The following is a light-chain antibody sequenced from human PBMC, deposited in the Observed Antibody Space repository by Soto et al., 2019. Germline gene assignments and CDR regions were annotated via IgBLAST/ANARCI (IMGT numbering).Light chain of an antibody. CDR3: TSYTSSNTYV. V-gene: IGLV2-14*01. CDR2: NVS. CDR1: SSDVGGHNS. Sequence: QSALTQPASVSGSPGQSITISCTGTSSDVGGHNSVSWYQQHPGKAPKLMIYNVSNRPSGVSNRFSGSKSGNTASLTISGLLAEDEADYYCTSYTSSNTYVFGAGTKLTVL. J-gene: IGLJ1*01.